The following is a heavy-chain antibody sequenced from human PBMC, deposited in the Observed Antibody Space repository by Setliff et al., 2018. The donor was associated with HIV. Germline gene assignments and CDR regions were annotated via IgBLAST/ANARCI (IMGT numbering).Heavy chain of an antibody. V-gene: IGHV4-4*09. CDR3: ARLVVTARGIRDAFDV. D-gene: IGHD3-10*01. J-gene: IGHJ3*01. Sequence: PSETLSLTCTVSGGSISSYYWSWIRQSPGKGLEWIGYIYTSGTANYNPSLQSRVTISLDMSRNQVSLRLSSVTAADTARYYCARLVVTARGIRDAFDVGGQGAMVTVSS. CDR2: IYTSGTA. CDR1: GGSISSYY.